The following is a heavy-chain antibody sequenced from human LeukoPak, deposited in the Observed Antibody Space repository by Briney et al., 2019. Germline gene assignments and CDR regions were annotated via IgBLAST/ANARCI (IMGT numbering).Heavy chain of an antibody. CDR3: ARGSGNYGEIDY. V-gene: IGHV4-38-2*02. Sequence: PSETLSLTCTVSGYSISSGYYWGWIRQPPGKGLEWIGSMYHSGSTYYNPSLKSRVTISVDTSKNQFSLNLSSVTAADTAVYYCARGSGNYGEIDYWGQGTLVTVSS. D-gene: IGHD1-26*01. CDR1: GYSISSGYY. CDR2: MYHSGST. J-gene: IGHJ4*02.